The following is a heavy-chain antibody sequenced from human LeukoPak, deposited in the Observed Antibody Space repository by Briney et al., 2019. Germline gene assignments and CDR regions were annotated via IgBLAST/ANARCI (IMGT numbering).Heavy chain of an antibody. CDR2: IYYSGST. V-gene: IGHV4-59*01. Sequence: SETLSLTRTVSGGSISSYYWSWIRQPPGKGLEWIGYIYYSGSTDYNPSLKSRVTISVDTSKNQFSLKLSSVTAADTAVYYCASGSSGWYSYFDYWGQGTLVTVSS. J-gene: IGHJ4*02. D-gene: IGHD6-13*01. CDR1: GGSISSYY. CDR3: ASGSSGWYSYFDY.